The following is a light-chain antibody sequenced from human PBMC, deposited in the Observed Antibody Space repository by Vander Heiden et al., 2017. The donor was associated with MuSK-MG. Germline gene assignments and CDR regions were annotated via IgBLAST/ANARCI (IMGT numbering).Light chain of an antibody. CDR3: QQSYNTPRT. J-gene: IGKJ1*01. V-gene: IGKV1-39*01. Sequence: DIQMTQSPSSLSASVGDRVTVTCRPSQSISNYLNWYQQKPGKAPKLLIYAASNLQSGVPSRFSGSGSGTDFTLTISSLQPEDFATYYCQQSYNTPRTFGQGTKVEFK. CDR1: QSISNY. CDR2: AAS.